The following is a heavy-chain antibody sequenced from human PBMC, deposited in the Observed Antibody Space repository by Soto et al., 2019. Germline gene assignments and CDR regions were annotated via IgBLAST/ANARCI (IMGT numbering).Heavy chain of an antibody. CDR1: GGTFSSYA. D-gene: IGHD3-3*01. V-gene: IGHV1-69*01. CDR2: IIPIFGTA. Sequence: QVQLVQSGAEVKKPGSSVKVSCKASGGTFSSYAISWVRQAPGQGLEWMGGIIPIFGTANYAQKFQGRVTITADESTGKAYMEVSSLRSEETAVYYCARGTYYDFWRGYYPFYYFDYWGQGTLVTVSS. CDR3: ARGTYYDFWRGYYPFYYFDY. J-gene: IGHJ4*02.